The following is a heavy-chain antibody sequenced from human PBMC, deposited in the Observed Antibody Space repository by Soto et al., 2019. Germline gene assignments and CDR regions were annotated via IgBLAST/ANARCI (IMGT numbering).Heavy chain of an antibody. CDR3: ASSYGSGYRAFDY. Sequence: QVQLVQSGAEVKRPGSSVKVSCKASGDTFNFYSINWVRQAPGLGLEWMGRVNPIVSMSNYAQKFQGRVTRTADKSTRTTYMELRRLSSEDAAIYYGASSYGSGYRAFDYWGQGALVTVSS. J-gene: IGHJ4*02. D-gene: IGHD3-10*01. CDR2: VNPIVSMS. CDR1: GDTFNFYS. V-gene: IGHV1-69*02.